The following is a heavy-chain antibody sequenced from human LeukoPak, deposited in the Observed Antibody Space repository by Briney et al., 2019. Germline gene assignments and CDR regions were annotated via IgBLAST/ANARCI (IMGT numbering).Heavy chain of an antibody. CDR2: ISAYNGNT. CDR1: SYTFTSYG. V-gene: IGHV1-18*01. J-gene: IGHJ4*02. CDR3: ARDVVVRVFDY. D-gene: IGHD3-22*01. Sequence: ASVKVFCKASSYTFTSYGISWVRQAPGQGLEWMGWISAYNGNTNYAQKLQGRVTMTTDTSTSTAYMELRSLRSDDTAVYYCARDVVVRVFDYWGQGTLVTVSS.